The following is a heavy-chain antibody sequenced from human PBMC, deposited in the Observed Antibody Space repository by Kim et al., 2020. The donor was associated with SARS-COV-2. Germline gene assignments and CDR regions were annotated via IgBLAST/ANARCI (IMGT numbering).Heavy chain of an antibody. V-gene: IGHV3-23*01. CDR2: ISGSGGST. Sequence: GGSLRLSCAASGFTFSSYAMSWVRQAPGKGLEWVSAISGSGGSTYYADSVKGRFTISRDNSKNTLYLQMNSLRAEDTAVYYCAKDRPYYYGSGSYYNGWFDPWGQGTLVTVSS. D-gene: IGHD3-10*01. CDR1: GFTFSSYA. J-gene: IGHJ5*02. CDR3: AKDRPYYYGSGSYYNGWFDP.